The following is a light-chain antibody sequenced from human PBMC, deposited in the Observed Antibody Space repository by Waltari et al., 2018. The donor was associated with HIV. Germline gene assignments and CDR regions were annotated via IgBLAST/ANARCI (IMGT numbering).Light chain of an antibody. V-gene: IGKV3-20*01. CDR1: QTVDRNY. CDR2: GAS. J-gene: IGKJ4*01. Sequence: EILLTQSPGTLSFAPGERATLSCRASQTVDRNYLSWYQKKPGQGPRLLVLGASRRATGIPDRFSGSGSGTDFTLTISRLEPEDFAVYYCQQYDRSWVTFGGGTKVEIK. CDR3: QQYDRSWVT.